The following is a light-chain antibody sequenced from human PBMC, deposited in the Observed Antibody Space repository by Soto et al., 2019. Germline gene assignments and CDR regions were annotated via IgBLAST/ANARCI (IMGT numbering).Light chain of an antibody. J-gene: IGKJ4*01. CDR1: QSISVW. CDR3: QQSNSYPLT. Sequence: DIQMTQSPSTLSASVGDRVTITCRASQSISVWLAWYQQKPGKAPNLLIYKASTLESGVPSRFSGSGSGTEFTLTISSRQPDDFATYYCQQSNSYPLTIGGGTKVEIK. CDR2: KAS. V-gene: IGKV1-5*03.